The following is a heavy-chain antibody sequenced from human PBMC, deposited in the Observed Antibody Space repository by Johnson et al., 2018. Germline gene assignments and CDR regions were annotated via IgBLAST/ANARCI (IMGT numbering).Heavy chain of an antibody. V-gene: IGHV3-30*03. CDR3: ARLRGVRGVIGMDV. CDR2: ISYDGTNK. Sequence: QVQLQQSGGGVVQPGRSLRLSCAASGFTFSNYGMHWVRRAPGKGLEWVALISYDGTNKYYTDSVKGRFTISRDNSKNTVHLQTNSRRGEDTAVYYGARLRGVRGVIGMDVWGQVTTVTVSS. D-gene: IGHD3-10*02. J-gene: IGHJ6*02. CDR1: GFTFSNYG.